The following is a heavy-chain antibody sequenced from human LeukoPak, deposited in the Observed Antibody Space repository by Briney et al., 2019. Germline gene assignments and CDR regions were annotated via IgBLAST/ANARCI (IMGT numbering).Heavy chain of an antibody. V-gene: IGHV3-48*04. CDR3: AKVGSGSYVRFEY. D-gene: IGHD3-10*01. CDR2: ISSSSSTI. CDR1: GFTFSGYS. J-gene: IGHJ4*02. Sequence: GGSLRLSCVVSGFTFSGYSMNWVRQAPGKGLEWVSYISSSSSTIYYADSVKGRFTISRDNAKKSLYLQMNSLRAEDTAVYYCAKVGSGSYVRFEYWGQGTLVTVSS.